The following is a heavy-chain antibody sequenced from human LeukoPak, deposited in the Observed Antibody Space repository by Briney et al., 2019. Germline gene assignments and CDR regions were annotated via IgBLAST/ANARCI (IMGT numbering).Heavy chain of an antibody. D-gene: IGHD5-12*01. Sequence: GGSLRLSCAASGFTFSDHWMHWVRHTPGKGLVWVSRIHPDGSRTSYIDSVKGRFIISRDNAENTVYLQMNGLRAEDAGVYYCAREQRYDDFDYWGQGILVTVSS. CDR1: GFTFSDHW. J-gene: IGHJ4*02. CDR3: AREQRYDDFDY. V-gene: IGHV3-74*01. CDR2: IHPDGSRT.